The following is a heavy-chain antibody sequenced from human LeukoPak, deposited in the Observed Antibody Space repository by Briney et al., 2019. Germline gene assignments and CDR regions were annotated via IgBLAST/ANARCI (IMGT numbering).Heavy chain of an antibody. D-gene: IGHD6-19*01. J-gene: IGHJ4*02. V-gene: IGHV3-74*01. CDR3: VSPSSGTFDY. Sequence: PGGSLRLSCAASGFTFSSHWLHWVRQAPGKGLMWVSRINGDGTITTYADSVKGRFTISRDNAKNTLYLQMNGLRVEDTAVYYCVSPSSGTFDYWGQGTLLTVSS. CDR2: INGDGTIT. CDR1: GFTFSSHW.